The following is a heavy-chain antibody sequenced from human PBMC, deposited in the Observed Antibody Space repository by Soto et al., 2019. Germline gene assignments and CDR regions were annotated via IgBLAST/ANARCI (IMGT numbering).Heavy chain of an antibody. J-gene: IGHJ4*02. CDR3: ARASAESPGAFDY. V-gene: IGHV4-59*01. Sequence: QVQLQESGPGLVKPSETLSLTCTVSGGSFSNYYWSWIRQPPGKGLEWIGYIYYSESTNYNPSLRSRVTISRDTSKNQFSLKLSSVTAADTAVYYCARASAESPGAFDYWGQGTLVTVSS. CDR1: GGSFSNYY. CDR2: IYYSEST. D-gene: IGHD3-10*01.